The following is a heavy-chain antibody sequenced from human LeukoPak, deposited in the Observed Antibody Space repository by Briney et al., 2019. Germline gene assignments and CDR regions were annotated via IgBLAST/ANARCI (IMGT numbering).Heavy chain of an antibody. D-gene: IGHD4-11*01. CDR1: GFTFSSYG. CDR3: AKGRGLEMTTVTYFDY. J-gene: IGHJ4*02. Sequence: GRSLRLSCAASGFTFSSYGMHWVRQAPGKGLEWVAVIWYDGSNGFYADSVKGRSTISRDNSKNTLYLQMNSLRVEDTAVYYCAKGRGLEMTTVTYFDYWGQGTLVTVSS. V-gene: IGHV3-33*06. CDR2: IWYDGSNG.